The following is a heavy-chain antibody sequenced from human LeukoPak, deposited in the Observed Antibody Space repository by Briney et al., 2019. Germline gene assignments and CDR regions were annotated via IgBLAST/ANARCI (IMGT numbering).Heavy chain of an antibody. V-gene: IGHV4-59*08. Sequence: SETLSLTCTVSGGSISSYYWSWIRQPPGKGLEWIGYIYYSGSTNYNPSLKSRVTISVDTSKNQFSLKLSSVTAADTAVYYCARQVSVRYFDYYYGMDVWGQGTTVTVSS. CDR1: GGSISSYY. J-gene: IGHJ6*02. D-gene: IGHD3-9*01. CDR2: IYYSGST. CDR3: ARQVSVRYFDYYYGMDV.